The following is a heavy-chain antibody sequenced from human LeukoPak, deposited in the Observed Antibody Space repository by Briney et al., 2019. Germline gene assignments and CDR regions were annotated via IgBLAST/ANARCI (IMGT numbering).Heavy chain of an antibody. V-gene: IGHV3-30*18. CDR3: AKVRYYGSGTLDAFDI. J-gene: IGHJ3*02. D-gene: IGHD3-10*01. CDR1: GFTFSSYG. Sequence: SGGSLRLSCAASGFTFSSYGMHWVRRAPGKGLEWVAVISYDGSNKYYADSVKGRFTISRDNSKNTLYLQMNSLRAEDTAVYYCAKVRYYGSGTLDAFDIWGQGTMVTVSS. CDR2: ISYDGSNK.